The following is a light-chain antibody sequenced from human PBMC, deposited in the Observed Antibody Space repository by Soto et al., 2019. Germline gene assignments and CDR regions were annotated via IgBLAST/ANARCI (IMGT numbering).Light chain of an antibody. CDR3: QKYNSAPSLT. CDR1: QGISNY. CDR2: AAS. J-gene: IGKJ5*01. V-gene: IGKV1-27*01. Sequence: DIQMTQSPSSLSASVGDRVTITCRASQGISNYLAWYQQKPGKVPKLLIYAASTLQSWVPSRFSGSGSGTYFTLTISSLQPEDVATYYCQKYNSAPSLTFGQATRLEIK.